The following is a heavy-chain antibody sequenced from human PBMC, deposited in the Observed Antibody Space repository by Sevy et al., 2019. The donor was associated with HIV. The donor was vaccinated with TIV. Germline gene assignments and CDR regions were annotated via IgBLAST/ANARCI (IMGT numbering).Heavy chain of an antibody. CDR3: AKGGQWLVRDWFDP. CDR1: GFTFSSYG. J-gene: IGHJ5*02. CDR2: ISYDGNNK. D-gene: IGHD6-19*01. V-gene: IGHV3-30*18. Sequence: GGSLRLSCAASGFTFSSYGMHWVRQAPGKGLEWVAVISYDGNNKYYADSVRGRCTISRDNSKNTLYLQMNSLRAEDTAVYYCAKGGQWLVRDWFDPWGQGTLVTVSS.